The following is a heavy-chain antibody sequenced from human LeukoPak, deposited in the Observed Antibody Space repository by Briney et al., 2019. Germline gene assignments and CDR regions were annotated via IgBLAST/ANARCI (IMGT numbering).Heavy chain of an antibody. CDR3: ATGIAAAGTSPYFDY. D-gene: IGHD6-13*01. J-gene: IGHJ4*02. CDR2: IYPGDSDT. V-gene: IGHV5-51*01. Sequence: GESLKISCKGSGYSFTSYWIGWVRQMPGKGLEWMGIIYPGDSDTRYSPSFQGQITISADKSISTAYLRWSSLKASDTAMYYCATGIAAAGTSPYFDYWGQGTLVTVSS. CDR1: GYSFTSYW.